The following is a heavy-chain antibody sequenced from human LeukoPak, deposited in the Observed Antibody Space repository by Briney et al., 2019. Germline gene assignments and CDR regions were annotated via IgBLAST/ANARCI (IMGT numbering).Heavy chain of an antibody. CDR1: AFTVSSNY. Sequence: GGSLRLSCAASAFTVSSNYMSWFLQAPGKGLEWVSVIYSGGSTYYADSVKGRFTISRDNSKNTLYLQMNSLRAEDTAVYYCARGYIVVVVAATSYGMDVWGQGTTVTVSS. CDR2: IYSGGST. D-gene: IGHD2-15*01. CDR3: ARGYIVVVVAATSYGMDV. J-gene: IGHJ6*02. V-gene: IGHV3-66*01.